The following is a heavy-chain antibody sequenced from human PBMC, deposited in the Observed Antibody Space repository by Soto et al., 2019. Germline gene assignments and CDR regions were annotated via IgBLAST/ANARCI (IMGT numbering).Heavy chain of an antibody. D-gene: IGHD3-22*01. CDR3: AKXAPYYYDSSGYYGPFDY. CDR1: GFTFSSYG. J-gene: IGHJ4*02. CDR2: ISYDGSNK. Sequence: GGSLRLSSTASGFTFSSYGIHWVRQAPGKGLEWVALISYDGSNKYYADSVKGRFTISRDNSKNTLYLQMNSLRAEDTAMYYCAKXAPYYYDSSGYYGPFDYWGQGTLVTVSS. V-gene: IGHV3-30*18.